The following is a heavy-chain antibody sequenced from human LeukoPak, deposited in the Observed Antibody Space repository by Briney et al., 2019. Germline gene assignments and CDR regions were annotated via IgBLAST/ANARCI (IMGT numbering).Heavy chain of an antibody. CDR2: IYYSGST. V-gene: IGHV4-39*01. CDR1: GGSISSSNYY. Sequence: PSETLSLTCTVSGGSISSSNYYWGWIRQPPGKGLEWIGSIYYSGSTYYNPPLKSRVTISVDTSKNQFSLKLSSVTAADTAVYYCARPSAGGLITHFDYWGQGTLVTVSS. D-gene: IGHD3-10*01. J-gene: IGHJ4*02. CDR3: ARPSAGGLITHFDY.